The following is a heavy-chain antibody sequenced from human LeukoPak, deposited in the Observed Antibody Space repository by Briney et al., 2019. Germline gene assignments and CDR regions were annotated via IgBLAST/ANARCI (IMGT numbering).Heavy chain of an antibody. D-gene: IGHD2-2*01. Sequence: SVKVSFKASGGTFSSYAISWVRQAPGQGLERMGRIIPILGIANYAQKFQGRVTITADKSTNTAYMELSSLRSEDTAVYYCARGGYCSRTSCYRGYYYYGMDVWGPGTPVTVSS. V-gene: IGHV1-69*04. CDR2: IIPILGIA. CDR1: GGTFSSYA. J-gene: IGHJ6*02. CDR3: ARGGYCSRTSCYRGYYYYGMDV.